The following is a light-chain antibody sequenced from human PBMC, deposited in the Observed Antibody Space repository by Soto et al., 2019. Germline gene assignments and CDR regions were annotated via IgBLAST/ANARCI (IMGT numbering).Light chain of an antibody. CDR1: RSDVGGYNY. J-gene: IGLJ1*01. V-gene: IGLV2-14*01. CDR2: DVS. Sequence: QSALTQPASVSGSPGQSITISCTGTRSDVGGYNYVSWYQQHPGKAPKLMIYDVSNRPSGVSNRFSGSKSGNTASLTISGLQAEDEADYYCSSYTSSSTSLYVFGTGTKLTVL. CDR3: SSYTSSSTSLYV.